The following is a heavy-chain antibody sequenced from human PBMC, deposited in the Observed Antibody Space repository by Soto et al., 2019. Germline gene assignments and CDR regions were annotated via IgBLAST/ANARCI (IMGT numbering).Heavy chain of an antibody. Sequence: SETLSLTCAVSGYSISSGYYWGWIRQPPGKGLEWIGSIYHSGSTYYNPSLKSRVTISVDTSKNQFSLKLSSVTAADTAVYYCARDSNYYDSSGYVDYWGQGTLVTVSS. CDR3: ARDSNYYDSSGYVDY. CDR2: IYHSGST. V-gene: IGHV4-38-2*02. D-gene: IGHD3-22*01. J-gene: IGHJ4*02. CDR1: GYSISSGYY.